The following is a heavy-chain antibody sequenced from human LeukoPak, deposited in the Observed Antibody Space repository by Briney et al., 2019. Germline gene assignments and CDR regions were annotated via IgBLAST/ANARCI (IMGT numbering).Heavy chain of an antibody. CDR2: IRYDGGNK. V-gene: IGHV3-30*02. D-gene: IGHD2-2*02. J-gene: IGHJ4*02. CDR3: AKDPEYQLLYRTGGYYFDY. Sequence: PGGSLRLSCAASGFTFSSYGMHWVRQAPGKGLEWVAFIRYDGGNKYYADSVKGRFTISRDNSKNTLYLQMNSLRAEDTAVYYCAKDPEYQLLYRTGGYYFDYWGQGTLVTVSS. CDR1: GFTFSSYG.